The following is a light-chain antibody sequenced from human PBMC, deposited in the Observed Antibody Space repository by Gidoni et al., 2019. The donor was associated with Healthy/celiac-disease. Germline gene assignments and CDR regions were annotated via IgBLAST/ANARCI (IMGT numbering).Light chain of an antibody. Sequence: DIQMTQSPSTLSASVGDRVTITCRASQSISSWLAWYQQRPGKAPKLLIYKASTLESGVPSRFSGSGSGTEFSLTISSLQSDDFAAYYCQQYKSSPLTFXGXTKVEIK. CDR3: QQYKSSPLT. V-gene: IGKV1-5*03. CDR1: QSISSW. J-gene: IGKJ4*01. CDR2: KAS.